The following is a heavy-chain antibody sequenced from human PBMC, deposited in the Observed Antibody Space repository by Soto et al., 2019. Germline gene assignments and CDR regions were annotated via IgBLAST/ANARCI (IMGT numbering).Heavy chain of an antibody. CDR3: SLPAPTGIFYSRTDV. D-gene: IGHD2-2*01. V-gene: IGHV3-30-3*01. Sequence: GGSLRLSCAASGFTFSDYALHWVRQAPGKGLEWVAVISFDGSNEHYADSVQGRFTISRDNSENTLYLQINSLRADDTAVYYCSLPAPTGIFYSRTDVSAQGTTVTVSS. J-gene: IGHJ6*02. CDR2: ISFDGSNE. CDR1: GFTFSDYA.